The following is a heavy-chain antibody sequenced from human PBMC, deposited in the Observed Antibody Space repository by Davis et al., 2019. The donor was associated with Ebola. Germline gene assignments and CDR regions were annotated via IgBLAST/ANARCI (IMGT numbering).Heavy chain of an antibody. D-gene: IGHD4-11*01. Sequence: GESLKISCAASGFTVSSNYMSWVRQAPGKGLEWVSVIYSGGSTYYADSVKGRFTISRDNSKNTLYLQMNSLRAEDTAVYYCARDRFDYSNYYYYGMDVWGQGTTVTVSS. J-gene: IGHJ6*02. CDR3: ARDRFDYSNYYYYGMDV. V-gene: IGHV3-66*01. CDR1: GFTVSSNY. CDR2: IYSGGST.